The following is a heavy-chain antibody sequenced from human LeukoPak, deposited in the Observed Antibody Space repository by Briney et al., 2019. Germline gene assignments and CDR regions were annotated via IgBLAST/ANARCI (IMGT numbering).Heavy chain of an antibody. Sequence: GRSLRLSCAASGFTFSSYAMHWVRQAPGKGLEWVSGISWNSGSIGYADSVKGRFTISRDNAKNSLYLQVNSLRAEDTALYYCAKEKGYSSGTIDYWGQGTLVTVSS. D-gene: IGHD6-19*01. CDR3: AKEKGYSSGTIDY. V-gene: IGHV3-9*01. CDR2: ISWNSGSI. CDR1: GFTFSSYA. J-gene: IGHJ4*02.